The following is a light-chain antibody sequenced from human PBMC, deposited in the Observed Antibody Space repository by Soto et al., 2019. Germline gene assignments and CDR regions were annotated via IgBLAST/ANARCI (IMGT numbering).Light chain of an antibody. CDR2: GAS. J-gene: IGKJ1*01. CDR1: QSVSSN. Sequence: EIVMTQSPATLSVSPGERATLSCRASQSVSSNLAWYQQKPGQAPRLLIYGASTRATSIPARFSGSGSGKEFTLTISSLQSEDFAVYYCQQYNNWPPWTFGQGTKVDI. V-gene: IGKV3-15*01. CDR3: QQYNNWPPWT.